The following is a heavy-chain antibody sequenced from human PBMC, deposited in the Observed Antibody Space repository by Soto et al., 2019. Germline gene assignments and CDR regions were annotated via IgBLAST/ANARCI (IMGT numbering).Heavy chain of an antibody. J-gene: IGHJ6*02. V-gene: IGHV3-23*01. CDR3: AKDLAAVTGTYPYYGLDV. D-gene: IGHD6-19*01. CDR1: GFTFSSYA. CDR2: ISGGGRST. Sequence: EVQLLESGGGLVQTGGSLRLSCAASGFTFSSYAMSWVRQAPGKGLEWVSAISGGGRSTYYADSVKGRFTISRDSSKNTLYLQMSSLRVEDTAVYYCAKDLAAVTGTYPYYGLDVWGQGTTVTVSS.